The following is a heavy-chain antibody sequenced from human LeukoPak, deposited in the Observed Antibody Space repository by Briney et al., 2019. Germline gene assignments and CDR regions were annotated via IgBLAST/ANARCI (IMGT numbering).Heavy chain of an antibody. Sequence: SETLSLTCTVSGGSISSYYWSWIRQPPGKGLEGIGYIYYSGGTNYTSSLKSRVTISVDTSKNQFSLKLTSVTAADTAVYYCARDAYVSYYYYGMDVWGKGTTVTVSS. CDR2: IYYSGGT. D-gene: IGHD3-16*01. CDR3: ARDAYVSYYYYGMDV. CDR1: GGSISSYY. V-gene: IGHV4-59*01. J-gene: IGHJ6*04.